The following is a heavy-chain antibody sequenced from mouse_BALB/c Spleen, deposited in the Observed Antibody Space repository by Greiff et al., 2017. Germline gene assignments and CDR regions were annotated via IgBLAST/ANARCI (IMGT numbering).Heavy chain of an antibody. CDR2: IRLKSDNYAT. CDR1: GFTFSSYW. CDR3: TRDPYYAMDY. J-gene: IGHJ4*01. Sequence: EVKLQESGGGLVQPGGSMKLSCVASGFTFSSYWMSWVRQSPEKGLEWVAEIRLKSDNYATHYAESVKGKFTISRDDSKSRLYLQMNSLRAEDTGIYYCTRDPYYAMDYWGQGTSVTVSS. V-gene: IGHV6-6*02.